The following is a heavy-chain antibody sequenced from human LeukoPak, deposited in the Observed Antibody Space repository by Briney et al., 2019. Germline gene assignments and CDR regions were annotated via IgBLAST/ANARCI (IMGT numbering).Heavy chain of an antibody. CDR3: ARGRVGGGSYPRPFDY. CDR1: GGSISSGSYY. D-gene: IGHD1-26*01. CDR2: IYTSGST. V-gene: IGHV4-61*02. Sequence: PSETLSLTCTVSGGSISSGSYYWSWIRQPAGKGLEWIGRIYTSGSTNYNPSLKSRVTISVDTSKNQFSLKLSSVTAADTAVYYCARGRVGGGSYPRPFDYWGQGTLVTVSS. J-gene: IGHJ4*02.